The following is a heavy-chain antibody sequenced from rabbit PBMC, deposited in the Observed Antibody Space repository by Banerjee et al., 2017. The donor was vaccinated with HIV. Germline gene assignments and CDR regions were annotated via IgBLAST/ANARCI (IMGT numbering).Heavy chain of an antibody. CDR3: TRERVAGVYNL. Sequence: QEQLEESGGDLVKPEGSLTLTCTASGFSFSSGYDMCWVRQAPGKGLEWIACIYAGSSGSTAYASWAKGPFTISKTSSTTVTLQMTSLTAADTATYFCTRERVAGVYNLWGQGTLVTVS. V-gene: IGHV1S45*01. D-gene: IGHD4-1*01. J-gene: IGHJ4*01. CDR1: GFSFSSGYD. CDR2: IYAGSSGST.